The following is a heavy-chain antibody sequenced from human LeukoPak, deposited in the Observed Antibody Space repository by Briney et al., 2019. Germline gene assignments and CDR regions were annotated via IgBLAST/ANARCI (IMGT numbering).Heavy chain of an antibody. J-gene: IGHJ4*02. D-gene: IGHD5-18*01. V-gene: IGHV3-23*01. CDR3: AKELRYSYGYFPDY. CDR2: ISGSGGSA. CDR1: GFTFSSYA. Sequence: GGSLRLSCAASGFTFSSYAMSWVRQAPGKGLEWVSAISGSGGSAYYADSMKGRFTISRDNSKNTLYLQMNSLRAEDTAVYYCAKELRYSYGYFPDYWGQGTLVTVSS.